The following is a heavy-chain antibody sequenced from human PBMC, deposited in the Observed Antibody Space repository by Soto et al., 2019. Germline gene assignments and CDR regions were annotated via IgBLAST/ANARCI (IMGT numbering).Heavy chain of an antibody. V-gene: IGHV3-23*01. J-gene: IGHJ6*02. CDR1: GITFSSYA. CDR3: AKDGDCGGGSCYLLYYYYGMDV. Sequence: EVQLLESGGGLVQPGGSLRVSCAASGITFSSYAMSWVRQAPGKGLEWVSTISGSGGSTYYADSVKGRFTISRDNSKNTLYLQMNSLRAEDTAVYYCAKDGDCGGGSCYLLYYYYGMDVWGQGTTVTVSS. CDR2: ISGSGGST. D-gene: IGHD2-15*01.